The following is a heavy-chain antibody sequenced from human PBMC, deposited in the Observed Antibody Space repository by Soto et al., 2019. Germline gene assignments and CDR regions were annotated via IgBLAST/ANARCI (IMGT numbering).Heavy chain of an antibody. CDR3: ARDPGRSCIGGICPSDY. CDR2: ISTYDGNT. Sequence: ASVKVSCKASGYSFTIYGITWVRQAPGQGLEWMGWISTYDGNTNYAQNFQGRVSMARDTSTSTAYMELRSLRSDDTAVYYCARDPGRSCIGGICPSDYWGQGTLVTVSS. V-gene: IGHV1-18*01. CDR1: GYSFTIYG. D-gene: IGHD2-15*01. J-gene: IGHJ4*02.